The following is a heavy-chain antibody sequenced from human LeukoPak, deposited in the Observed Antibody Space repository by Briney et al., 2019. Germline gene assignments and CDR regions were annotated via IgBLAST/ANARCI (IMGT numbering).Heavy chain of an antibody. J-gene: IGHJ4*02. Sequence: KTGGSLRLSCAASGFTFSSYSMNWVRQAPGKGLEWVSSISSSSSYMYYADSVKGRFTISRDNAKNSLYLQMNSLRAEDTAVYYCARGRGRYFDSFDYWGQGTLVTVSS. CDR2: ISSSSSYM. D-gene: IGHD3-9*01. V-gene: IGHV3-21*01. CDR1: GFTFSSYS. CDR3: ARGRGRYFDSFDY.